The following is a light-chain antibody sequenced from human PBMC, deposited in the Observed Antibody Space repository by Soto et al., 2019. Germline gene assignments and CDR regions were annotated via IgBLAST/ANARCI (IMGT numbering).Light chain of an antibody. CDR2: DAS. J-gene: IGKJ1*01. CDR1: QRMSGF. Sequence: DIQMTQSPSTLSACVGDRVTITFRASQRMSGFLAWYQQKPGKAPQLLISDASSLESGVPSRFSGGGSGTAFTLTISSLQPEDFATYYCQHYSSNSGTFGPGTKVDIK. CDR3: QHYSSNSGT. V-gene: IGKV1-5*01.